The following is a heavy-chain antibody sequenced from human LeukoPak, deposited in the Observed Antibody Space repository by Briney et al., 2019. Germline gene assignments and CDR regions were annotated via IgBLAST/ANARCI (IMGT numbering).Heavy chain of an antibody. D-gene: IGHD2-15*01. CDR2: ISSNGNTI. CDR1: GFTFSVYY. V-gene: IGHV3-11*04. Sequence: GGSLRLSCAASGFTFSVYYMNWIRQAPGKGLEWVSYISSNGNTIYEADSVKGRFTISRDNAKNSLYLQMNSLRVGDTAIYYCAREEYQVLLDWGQGILVTVAS. CDR3: AREEYQVLLD. J-gene: IGHJ4*02.